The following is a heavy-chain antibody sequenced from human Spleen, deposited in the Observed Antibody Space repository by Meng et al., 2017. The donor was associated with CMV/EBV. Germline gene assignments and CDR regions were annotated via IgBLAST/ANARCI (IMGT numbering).Heavy chain of an antibody. J-gene: IGHJ4*02. CDR1: XGSFSGYY. V-gene: IGHV4-34*01. CDR3: ARRSRKLYDYVWGSFFDY. D-gene: IGHD3-16*01. CDR2: INHSGST. Sequence: QVQLQQWGAGLLKPSETLSLTCAVXXGSFSGYYWSWIRQPPGKGLEWIGEINHSGSTNYNPSLKSRVTISVDTSKNQFSLKLSSVTAADTAVYYCARRSRKLYDYVWGSFFDYWGQGTLVTVSS.